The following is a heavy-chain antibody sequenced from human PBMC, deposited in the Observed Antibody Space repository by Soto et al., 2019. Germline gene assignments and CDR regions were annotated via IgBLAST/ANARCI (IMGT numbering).Heavy chain of an antibody. V-gene: IGHV3-21*01. Sequence: EVQLVESGGGLVKPGGSLRLSSAASGFTFSSYIMNWVRQAPGKGLEWVSSISSSSSYIYYADSVKGRFTISRDNAENSLYLQMNSLRAEDTAVYYCARETGSYQGGYYLDYWGQGTLVTVSS. CDR2: ISSSSSYI. CDR3: ARETGSYQGGYYLDY. J-gene: IGHJ4*02. D-gene: IGHD1-26*01. CDR1: GFTFSSYI.